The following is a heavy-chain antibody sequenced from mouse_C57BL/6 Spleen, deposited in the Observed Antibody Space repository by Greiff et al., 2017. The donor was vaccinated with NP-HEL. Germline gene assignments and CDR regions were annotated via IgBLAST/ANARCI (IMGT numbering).Heavy chain of an antibody. CDR2: IWTGGGT. CDR1: GFSLTSYA. V-gene: IGHV2-9-1*01. J-gene: IGHJ2*01. D-gene: IGHD1-1*01. CDR3: ARNLITTVVEGVFDY. Sequence: QVQLQQSGPGLVAPSQSLSITCTVSGFSLTSYAISWVRQPPGKGLEWLGVIWTGGGTNYNSALKSRLSISKDNSKSQVFLKMNSLQTDDTARYYCARNLITTVVEGVFDYWGQGTTLTVSS.